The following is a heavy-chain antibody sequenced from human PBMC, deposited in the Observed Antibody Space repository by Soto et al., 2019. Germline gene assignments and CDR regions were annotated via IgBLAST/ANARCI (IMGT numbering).Heavy chain of an antibody. CDR2: ISYDGSDK. V-gene: IGHV3-30*03. D-gene: IGHD4-17*01. J-gene: IGHJ3*02. CDR3: ATYYGDYESGAFDI. Sequence: QVQLVESGGGVVQPGRSLRLSCAASGFTFSSYGMHLVRQAPGKGLEWVAVISYDGSDKYYADSVKGRFASSRDNSKNTLYLQMNSLRADDTAVYYCATYYGDYESGAFDIWGQGTMVTVSS. CDR1: GFTFSSYG.